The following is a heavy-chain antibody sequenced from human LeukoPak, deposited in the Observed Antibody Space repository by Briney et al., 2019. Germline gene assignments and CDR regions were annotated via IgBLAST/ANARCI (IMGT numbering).Heavy chain of an antibody. V-gene: IGHV4-31*03. CDR3: ARARDCSGGTCYQFNWFDP. CDR2: IFYSGNT. D-gene: IGHD2-15*01. Sequence: SQTLSLTCTVSGGSISSGAYYWSWIRQHPGKGLEWIGYIFYSGNTYYNPSLKSRVTISVDTSKNQFSLRLSSVTAADTAVYYCARARDCSGGTCYQFNWFDPWGQGTLVTVSS. CDR1: GGSISSGAYY. J-gene: IGHJ5*02.